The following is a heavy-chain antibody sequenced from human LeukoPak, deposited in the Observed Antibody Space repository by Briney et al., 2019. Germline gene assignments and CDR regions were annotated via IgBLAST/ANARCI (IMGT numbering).Heavy chain of an antibody. CDR1: GGSISSYY. CDR3: ARGHYYDSSGDY. V-gene: IGHV4-59*01. CDR2: LYNTGGT. J-gene: IGHJ4*02. Sequence: SETLSLTCTVSGGSISSYYWSWIRQPAGKGLEWIGYLYNTGGTNYNPSLKSRVTISVDTSKNQFSLNLSSVTAADTAVYYCARGHYYDSSGDYWGQGTLVTVSS. D-gene: IGHD3-22*01.